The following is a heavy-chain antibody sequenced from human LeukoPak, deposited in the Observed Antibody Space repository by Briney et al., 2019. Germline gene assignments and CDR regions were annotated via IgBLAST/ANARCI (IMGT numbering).Heavy chain of an antibody. J-gene: IGHJ6*03. CDR1: GFTFSSYA. Sequence: PGGSLRLSCAASGFTFSSYAMSWLRQAPGKGLEGVSAISGSGGSTYYTDSVKGRFTISRDNTKHTLYLQMNSLRAEDTAVYYCAKGSTAMIYYYYYYMDVWGKGTTVTVSS. CDR2: ISGSGGST. CDR3: AKGSTAMIYYYYYYMDV. D-gene: IGHD5-18*01. V-gene: IGHV3-23*01.